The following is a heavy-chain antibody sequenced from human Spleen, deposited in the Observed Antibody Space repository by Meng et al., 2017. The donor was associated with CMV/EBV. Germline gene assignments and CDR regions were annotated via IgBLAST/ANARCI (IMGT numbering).Heavy chain of an antibody. CDR2: ISSSGSTI. V-gene: IGHV3-48*04. CDR3: ARVHYYGMDV. CDR1: GFTFSSYR. J-gene: IGHJ6*02. Sequence: ETLSLTCAASGFTFSSYRMNWVRQAPGKGLEWVSYISSSGSTIYYADSVKGRFTISRDNAKNSLYLQMNSLRAEDTAVYYCARVHYYGMDVWGQGTTVTVSS.